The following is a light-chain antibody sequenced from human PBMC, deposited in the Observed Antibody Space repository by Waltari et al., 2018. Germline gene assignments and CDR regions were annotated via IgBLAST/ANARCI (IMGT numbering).Light chain of an antibody. CDR3: SSYTSSSTLA. J-gene: IGLJ2*01. CDR1: SGDVGGYKY. CDR2: DVS. Sequence: QSALTQPASVSGSPGQSITISCTGTSGDVGGYKYVSWYKQNPGKAPKLMIYDVSNRPSGVSDRFSGSKSGNTASLTISGLQAEDEADYYCSSYTSSSTLAFGGGTKLTVL. V-gene: IGLV2-14*03.